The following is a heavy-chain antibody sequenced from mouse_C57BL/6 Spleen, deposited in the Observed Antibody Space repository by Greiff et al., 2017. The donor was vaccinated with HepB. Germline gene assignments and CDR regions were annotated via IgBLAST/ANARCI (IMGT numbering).Heavy chain of an antibody. Sequence: LQESGAELVKPGASVKISCKASGYAFSSYWMNWVKQRPGKGLEWIGQIYPGDGDTNYNGKFKGKATLTADKSSSTAYMQLSSLTSEDSAVYFCARLGDYDAMDYWGQGTSVTVSS. J-gene: IGHJ4*01. CDR3: ARLGDYDAMDY. CDR1: GYAFSSYW. CDR2: IYPGDGDT. V-gene: IGHV1-80*01. D-gene: IGHD4-1*01.